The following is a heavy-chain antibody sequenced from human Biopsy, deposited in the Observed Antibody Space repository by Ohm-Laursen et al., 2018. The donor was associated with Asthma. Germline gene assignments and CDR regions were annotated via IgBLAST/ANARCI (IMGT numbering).Heavy chain of an antibody. V-gene: IGHV4-31*03. CDR3: ARAQDYYDSRGYYRSSDY. CDR2: IYYSGGT. CDR1: YGSITSGGYY. D-gene: IGHD3-22*01. Sequence: SQTLSLTCTVSYGSITSGGYYWTWIRQHPGKGLEWIGFIYYSGGTYYNPSLKSRVSISIDTSKNQFSLKLSSVTAADTAVYYCARAQDYYDSRGYYRSSDYWGQGTLVTVSS. J-gene: IGHJ4*02.